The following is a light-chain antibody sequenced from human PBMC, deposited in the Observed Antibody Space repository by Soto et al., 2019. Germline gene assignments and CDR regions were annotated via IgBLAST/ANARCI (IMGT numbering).Light chain of an antibody. J-gene: IGLJ3*02. Sequence: QSVLTQPASVSGSPGQSITISCTGTSSDIGGYNYVSWYQQFPGKAPKLMISEVNNRPSGVSSRFSGSRSGNTASLTISGVQAEDEAAYYCSSYTSSGTWLFGGGTKLTVL. V-gene: IGLV2-14*01. CDR3: SSYTSSGTWL. CDR1: SSDIGGYNY. CDR2: EVN.